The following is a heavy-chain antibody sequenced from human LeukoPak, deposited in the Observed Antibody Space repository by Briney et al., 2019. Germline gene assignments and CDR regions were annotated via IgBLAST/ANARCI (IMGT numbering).Heavy chain of an antibody. V-gene: IGHV3-30*04. CDR1: GFTFRSSA. D-gene: IGHD2-2*01. CDR3: ARGSSTSCYSVAVH. CDR2: ISYDGSNR. Sequence: GGSLRLSCAASGFTFRSSAMHWVRQVRDKGLEWVAVISYDGSNRYYADSVKGRFTISRDNSKNTLYLQMNSLRGEDTALYYCARGSSTSCYSVAVHWGQGTLVTVSS. J-gene: IGHJ4*02.